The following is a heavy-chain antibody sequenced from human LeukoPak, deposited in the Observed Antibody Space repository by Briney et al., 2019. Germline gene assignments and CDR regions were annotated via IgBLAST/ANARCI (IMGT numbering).Heavy chain of an antibody. CDR1: GFTFSSYW. D-gene: IGHD5-12*01. J-gene: IGHJ4*02. CDR3: ARVRSVSGYDFDC. V-gene: IGHV3-74*03. Sequence: GGSLRLSCAASGFTFSSYWMHWVRQAPGKGLVWVSHISSDGSSITYADSVKGRFTISRDNAKNTLYLQMNSLRVEDTAVYYCARVRSVSGYDFDCWGQGTLVTVSS. CDR2: ISSDGSSI.